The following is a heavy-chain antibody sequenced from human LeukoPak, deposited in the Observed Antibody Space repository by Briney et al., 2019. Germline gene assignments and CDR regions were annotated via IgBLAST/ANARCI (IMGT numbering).Heavy chain of an antibody. CDR1: GYTFTSYN. D-gene: IGHD6-6*01. Sequence: ASVKVSCKASGYTFTSYNIHWVRQAPGQGLEWMGWINPNSGGTNYAQKFQGRVTMTRDTSISTAYMELSSLRSDDTAVYFCARVIVKYSSSSGFDYWGQGTLVTVSS. V-gene: IGHV1-2*02. CDR2: INPNSGGT. J-gene: IGHJ4*02. CDR3: ARVIVKYSSSSGFDY.